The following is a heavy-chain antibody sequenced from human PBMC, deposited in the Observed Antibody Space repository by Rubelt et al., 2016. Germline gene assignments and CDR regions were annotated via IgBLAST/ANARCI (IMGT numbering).Heavy chain of an antibody. V-gene: IGHV4-34*01. CDR2: INHSGST. Sequence: QVQLQQWGAGLLKPSETLSLTCAVYGGSFSGYYWSWIRQPPGKGLEWIGEINHSGSTNYNPSLKVGGAISGDASKNQFSLKLGAGTAADTGVNYGAGGSGWYVGNWFDPWGQGTLVTVSS. D-gene: IGHD6-19*01. CDR3: AGGSGWYVGNWFDP. J-gene: IGHJ5*02. CDR1: GGSFSGYY.